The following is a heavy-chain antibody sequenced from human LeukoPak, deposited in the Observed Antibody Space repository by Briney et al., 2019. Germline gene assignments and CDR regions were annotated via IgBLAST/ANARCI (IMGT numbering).Heavy chain of an antibody. Sequence: GRSLRLSCAASGFTFSSYAMSWVRQAPGKGLEWVSAISGSGGSTYYADSVKGRFTISRDNSKNTLYLQMNSLRAEDTAVYYCAKGHHLYCSGGSCYSLMYWGQGTLVTVSS. CDR2: ISGSGGST. CDR1: GFTFSSYA. CDR3: AKGHHLYCSGGSCYSLMY. D-gene: IGHD2-15*01. V-gene: IGHV3-23*01. J-gene: IGHJ4*02.